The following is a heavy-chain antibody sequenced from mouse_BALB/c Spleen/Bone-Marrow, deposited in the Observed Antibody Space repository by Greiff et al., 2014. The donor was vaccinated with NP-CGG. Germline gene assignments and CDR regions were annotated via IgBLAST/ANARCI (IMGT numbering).Heavy chain of an antibody. Sequence: QVQLQQSGSELRGPGSSVKLSCKDFDSEVFPIAYMSWVRQKPGHGFEWIGGILPSIGRTMYGEKFEDKATLDADTMSNTASLELNGLTSEDSAVYYCARPDRYGTWFAYWGQGTLVTVSA. CDR3: ARPDRYGTWFAY. CDR2: ILPSIGRT. CDR1: DSEVFPIAY. V-gene: IGHV15-2*02. D-gene: IGHD1-1*01. J-gene: IGHJ3*01.